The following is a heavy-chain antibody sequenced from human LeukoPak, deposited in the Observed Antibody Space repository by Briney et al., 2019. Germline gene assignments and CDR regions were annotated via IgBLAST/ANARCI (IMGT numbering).Heavy chain of an antibody. J-gene: IGHJ6*02. CDR2: TYYRSKWYN. D-gene: IGHD3-10*01. CDR3: ARDRYGSGSFYYYYGMDV. CDR1: GDSVSSNSAA. V-gene: IGHV6-1*01. Sequence: SQTLSLTCAISGDSVSSNSAAWNWIRQPPSRGLEWLGRTYYRSKWYNDYAVSVKSRITINPDTPKNQFSLQLNSVTPEDTAVYYCARDRYGSGSFYYYYGMDVWGQGTTVTVSS.